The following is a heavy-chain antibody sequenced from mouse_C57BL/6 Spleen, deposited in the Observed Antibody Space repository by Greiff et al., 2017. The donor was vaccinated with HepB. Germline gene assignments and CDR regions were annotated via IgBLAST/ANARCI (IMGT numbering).Heavy chain of an antibody. CDR1: GYAFSSYW. Sequence: QVQLQQSGAELVKPGASVKISCKASGYAFSSYWMNWVKQRPGKGLEWIGQIYPGDGDTNYNGKFKGKATLTADKSSSTAYMQLSSLTSEDSAVYFCARLNGNYVDYYAMDYWGQGTSVTVSS. V-gene: IGHV1-80*01. CDR2: IYPGDGDT. CDR3: ARLNGNYVDYYAMDY. D-gene: IGHD2-1*01. J-gene: IGHJ4*01.